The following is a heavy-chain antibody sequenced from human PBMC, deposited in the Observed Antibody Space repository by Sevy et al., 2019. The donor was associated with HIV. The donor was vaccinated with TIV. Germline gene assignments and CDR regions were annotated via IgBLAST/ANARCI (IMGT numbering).Heavy chain of an antibody. CDR3: ARDVVVRGVFPTYYYHYYMDV. J-gene: IGHJ6*03. Sequence: SETLSLTCTVSGASITNYYWNWIRQPAGKGLEWIGRINTRGDTHYNPSLKSRVTMSLDTSQKHFSLKQTSVIAADTAVYYCARDVVVRGVFPTYYYHYYMDVWGKGTTVTVSS. CDR1: GASITNYY. CDR2: INTRGDT. D-gene: IGHD3-10*01. V-gene: IGHV4-4*07.